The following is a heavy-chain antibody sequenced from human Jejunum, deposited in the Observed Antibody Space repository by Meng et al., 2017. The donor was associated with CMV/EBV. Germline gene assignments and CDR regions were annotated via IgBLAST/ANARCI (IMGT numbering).Heavy chain of an antibody. Sequence: GSLALSGAASGFRFRNFDMSWARQAPGKGLEWVATITGSGSRTHYADSVKGRFTISRDNSKNTLYLQINSLRVEDTAIYYCDASDYWGQGTQVTVSS. CDR3: DASDY. V-gene: IGHV3-23*01. CDR2: ITGSGSRT. J-gene: IGHJ4*02. D-gene: IGHD6-6*01. CDR1: GFRFRNFD.